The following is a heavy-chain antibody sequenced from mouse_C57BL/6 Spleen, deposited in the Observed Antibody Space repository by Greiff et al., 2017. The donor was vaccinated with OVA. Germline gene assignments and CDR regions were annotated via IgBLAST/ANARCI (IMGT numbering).Heavy chain of an antibody. V-gene: IGHV1-69*01. J-gene: IGHJ2*01. CDR2: IDPSDSYT. D-gene: IGHD3-2*02. CDR1: GYTFTSYW. Sequence: VQLQQPGAELVMPGASVKLSCKASGYTFTSYWMHWVKQRPGQGLEWIGEIDPSDSYTNYNQKFKGKSTLTVDKSSSTAYMQLSSLTSEDSAVYYCAREGTAQAKGDYWGQGTTLTVSS. CDR3: AREGTAQAKGDY.